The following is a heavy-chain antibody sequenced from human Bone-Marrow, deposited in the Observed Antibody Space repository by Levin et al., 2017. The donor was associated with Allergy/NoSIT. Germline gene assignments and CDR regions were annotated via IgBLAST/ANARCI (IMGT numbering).Heavy chain of an antibody. CDR2: MNPDSGGT. Sequence: ASVKVSCQASGYSFTGYYMHWVRQAPGQGLEWMGRMNPDSGGTDYAQKFQGRVTLTRDTSISKVHMDLSRLRSDDTAVYYCAREVRDSSFFHVGFDYWGQGTLVTVSS. V-gene: IGHV1-2*06. CDR1: GYSFTGYY. CDR3: AREVRDSSFFHVGFDY. J-gene: IGHJ4*02. D-gene: IGHD3-22*01.